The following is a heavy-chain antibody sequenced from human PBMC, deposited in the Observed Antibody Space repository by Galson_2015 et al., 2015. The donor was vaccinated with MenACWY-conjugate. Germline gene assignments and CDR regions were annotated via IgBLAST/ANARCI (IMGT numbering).Heavy chain of an antibody. V-gene: IGHV4-59*01. D-gene: IGHD2-8*01. CDR1: GGSISRFY. CDR2: MYYSGSA. CDR3: AGGVNLASMAGY. Sequence: LSLTCTVSGGSISRFYWSWIRQFPGKGLEWIGYMYYSGSANYNPSLKSRVTISVDTSKNQFSLNLTSVTAADTAVYYCAGGVNLASMAGYWGQGTLVTVSS. J-gene: IGHJ4*02.